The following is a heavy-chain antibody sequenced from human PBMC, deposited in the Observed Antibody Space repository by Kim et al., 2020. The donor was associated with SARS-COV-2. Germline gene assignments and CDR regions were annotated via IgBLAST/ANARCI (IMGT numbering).Heavy chain of an antibody. Sequence: YAQKLQGRVTMTTDTATSTAYMELRSLRSDDTAVYYCARDVYYDSSGYYYWGQGTLVTVSS. D-gene: IGHD3-22*01. J-gene: IGHJ4*02. CDR3: ARDVYYDSSGYYY. V-gene: IGHV1-18*01.